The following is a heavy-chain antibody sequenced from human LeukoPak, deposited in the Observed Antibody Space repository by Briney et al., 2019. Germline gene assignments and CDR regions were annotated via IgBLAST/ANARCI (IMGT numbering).Heavy chain of an antibody. J-gene: IGHJ4*02. Sequence: ASVKVSCKASGYTFAGYYMHWVRQAPGQGLEWMGWINPNSSGTNYAQKFQGRVTMTRDTSISTAYMELSRLRSDDTAVYYCARDSGVFARGVIITALLDYWGQGTLVTVSS. V-gene: IGHV1-2*02. CDR3: ARDSGVFARGVIITALLDY. CDR2: INPNSSGT. CDR1: GYTFAGYY. D-gene: IGHD3-10*01.